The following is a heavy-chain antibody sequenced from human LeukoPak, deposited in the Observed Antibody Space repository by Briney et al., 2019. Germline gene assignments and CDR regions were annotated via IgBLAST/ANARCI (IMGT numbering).Heavy chain of an antibody. J-gene: IGHJ4*02. CDR3: AHSRSRVYYFDY. CDR1: GGTFSSYA. Sequence: ASVKVSCKASGGTFSSYAISWVRQAPGQGLEWMGRIIPILGIANYAQKFQGRVTITADKSTSTAYMELSSLRSEDTAVYYCAHSRSRVYYFDYWGQGTLVTVSS. V-gene: IGHV1-69*04. D-gene: IGHD6-13*01. CDR2: IIPILGIA.